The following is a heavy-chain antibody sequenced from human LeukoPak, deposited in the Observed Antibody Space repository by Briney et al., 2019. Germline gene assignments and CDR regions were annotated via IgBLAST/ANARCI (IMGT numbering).Heavy chain of an antibody. Sequence: GGSLRLSCAASGFTFSSYSMNWVRQAPGKGLEWVSSISSSSSYIYYADSVKGRFTISRDNAKNSLYLQMNSLRAEDTAVYYCAREVIVVVPAAISGHDCWGQGTLVTVSS. J-gene: IGHJ4*02. D-gene: IGHD2-2*02. CDR2: ISSSSSYI. V-gene: IGHV3-21*01. CDR3: AREVIVVVPAAISGHDC. CDR1: GFTFSSYS.